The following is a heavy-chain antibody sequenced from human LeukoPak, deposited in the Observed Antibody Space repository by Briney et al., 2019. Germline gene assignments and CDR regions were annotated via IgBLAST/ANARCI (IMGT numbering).Heavy chain of an antibody. V-gene: IGHV4-34*01. CDR2: INHSGST. J-gene: IGHJ3*02. D-gene: IGHD2-15*01. CDR1: GGSFSGYY. Sequence: PSETLSLTCAVYGGSFSGYYWSWIRQPPGKGLEWIGEINHSGSTNYNPSLKSRVTISVDTSKNQFSLKLSSVTAADTAVYYCARGLGGGDAFDIWGQGTMVTVSS. CDR3: ARGLGGGDAFDI.